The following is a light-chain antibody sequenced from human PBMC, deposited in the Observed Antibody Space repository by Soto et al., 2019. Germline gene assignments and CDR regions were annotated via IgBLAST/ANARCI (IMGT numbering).Light chain of an antibody. J-gene: IGKJ5*01. Sequence: EIVLTQSPATLSLSPGERATLSCRASQSVSNLLAWYQQKPGQAPRLLIYDASNRATGIPARFSGSGSGTDFTLTISSLETEDFAVYYCQQRSNWLITCGQGTRLEI. CDR3: QQRSNWLIT. CDR1: QSVSNL. V-gene: IGKV3-11*01. CDR2: DAS.